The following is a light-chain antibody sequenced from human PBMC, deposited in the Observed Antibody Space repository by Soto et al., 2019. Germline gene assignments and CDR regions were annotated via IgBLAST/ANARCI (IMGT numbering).Light chain of an antibody. V-gene: IGKV1-5*03. CDR3: QQYNSYSIT. CDR1: QSISSW. Sequence: DIQMAQSPSTLSASVGDRVTITCRASQSISSWLAWYQQKPGKAPKLLIYKASSLESGVPSRFSGSRSGTDYTLTIASLQPEDFATYYCQQYNSYSITFGQGTRLEIK. J-gene: IGKJ5*01. CDR2: KAS.